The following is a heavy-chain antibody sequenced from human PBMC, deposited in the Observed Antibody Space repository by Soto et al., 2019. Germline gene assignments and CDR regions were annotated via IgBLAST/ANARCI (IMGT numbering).Heavy chain of an antibody. CDR3: AREDGVVVAAGKNGAFDI. CDR2: IYYSGST. CDR1: GGSIKSSSSH. D-gene: IGHD2-15*01. J-gene: IGHJ3*02. Sequence: SETLSLTCTVSGGSIKSSSSHLGWIRQPPGKGLEWIGDIYYSGSTNYNPSLKSRVTISVDTSKNQFSLKQSSVTAADTAVYYCAREDGVVVAAGKNGAFDIWGQGTMVTVSS. V-gene: IGHV4-61*01.